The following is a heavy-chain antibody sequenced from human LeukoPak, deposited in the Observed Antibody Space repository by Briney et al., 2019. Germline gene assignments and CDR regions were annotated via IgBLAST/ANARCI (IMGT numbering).Heavy chain of an antibody. CDR1: GFAFYNYG. CDR3: ARDPNGAYIGAFDF. V-gene: IGHV3-23*01. D-gene: IGHD2-8*01. J-gene: IGHJ3*01. CDR2: ITSSGAGT. Sequence: GGSLRLSCAASGFAFYNYGMIWVRQAPGKGLEWVSDITSSGAGTSYVDSVKGRFTISRDNSKSTLYLQMNSLRVDDMAMYYCARDPNGAYIGAFDFRGQGTMVTVSA.